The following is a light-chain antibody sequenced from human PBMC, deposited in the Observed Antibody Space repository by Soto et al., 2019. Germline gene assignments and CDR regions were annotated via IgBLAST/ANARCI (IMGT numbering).Light chain of an antibody. V-gene: IGKV3D-15*01. CDR2: GAS. Sequence: EIVMTQSPGTLSVSTEEGATLSCRASQSVDRNLAWYQQKPGQAPRLLIYGASTRPTGIPDRFSGSWSGTEFSLTISSLQSEDFAVYYWEQYDSGPLTFGGGTKVEIK. CDR3: EQYDSGPLT. J-gene: IGKJ4*01. CDR1: QSVDRN.